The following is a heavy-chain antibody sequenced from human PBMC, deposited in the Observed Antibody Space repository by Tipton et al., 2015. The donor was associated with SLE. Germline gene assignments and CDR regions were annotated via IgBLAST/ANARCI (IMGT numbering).Heavy chain of an antibody. CDR3: AKGRAVAGFFGMDV. CDR1: GFTFGSYA. J-gene: IGHJ6*02. Sequence: SGFTFGSYAMHWVRQAPGKGLEWVTVIWYDGSNKYYADSVKGRFTISRDNSKNTLSLQMNSLRAEDTAVYYCAKGRAVAGFFGMDVWGQGTTVTVSS. CDR2: IWYDGSNK. V-gene: IGHV3-33*06. D-gene: IGHD6-19*01.